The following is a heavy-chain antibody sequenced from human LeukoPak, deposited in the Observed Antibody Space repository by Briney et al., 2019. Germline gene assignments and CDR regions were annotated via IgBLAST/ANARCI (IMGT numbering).Heavy chain of an antibody. CDR3: ARVGGRYSYGYYDY. CDR1: GGSFSGYY. J-gene: IGHJ4*02. D-gene: IGHD5-18*01. Sequence: SETLSLTCAVYGGSFSGYYWSWIRQPPGKGLEWIGEIYHSGSTNYNPSLKSRVTISVDKSKNQFSLKLSSVTAADTAVYYCARVGGRYSYGYYDYWGQGTLVTVSS. CDR2: IYHSGST. V-gene: IGHV4-34*01.